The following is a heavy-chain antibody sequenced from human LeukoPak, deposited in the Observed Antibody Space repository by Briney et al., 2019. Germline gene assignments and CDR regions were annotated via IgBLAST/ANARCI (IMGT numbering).Heavy chain of an antibody. CDR1: GFTFSSYA. D-gene: IGHD3-22*01. V-gene: IGHV3-30-3*01. CDR3: ARAPHYYDSSGFDY. CDR2: ISYDGSNK. J-gene: IGHJ4*02. Sequence: GGSLRLSCAASGFTFSSYAMHWVRQAPGKGLEWVAVISYDGSNKYHADSVKGRFTISRDNSKNTLYLQMNSLRAEDTAVYYCARAPHYYDSSGFDYWGQGTLVTVSS.